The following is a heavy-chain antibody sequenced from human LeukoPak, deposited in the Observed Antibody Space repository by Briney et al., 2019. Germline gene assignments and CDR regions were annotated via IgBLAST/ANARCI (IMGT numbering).Heavy chain of an antibody. CDR1: GFTFSSYG. CDR2: IRYDGSNK. J-gene: IGHJ4*02. Sequence: GGSLRLSCAASGFTFSSYGMHWVRQAPGKELEWVAFIRYDGSNKYYADSVKGRFTISRDNSKNTLYLQMNSLRAEDTAVYYCAKEGQGYSYGYDYFDYWGQGTLVTVSS. CDR3: AKEGQGYSYGYDYFDY. V-gene: IGHV3-30*02. D-gene: IGHD5-18*01.